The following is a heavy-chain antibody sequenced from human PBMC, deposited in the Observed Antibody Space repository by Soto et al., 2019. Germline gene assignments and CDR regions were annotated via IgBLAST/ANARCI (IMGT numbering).Heavy chain of an antibody. Sequence: EVQLVESGGGLVQPGWSLRLSCAASGFTFSSYAMHWVRQAPGKGLEYVSTISRKGGSTYYANSVKGRFTISRDNSKNTLYLQMGRLRAEDMAVYYCARGGSDYYFDYWGQGTLVTVSS. J-gene: IGHJ4*02. CDR3: ARGGSDYYFDY. CDR2: ISRKGGST. CDR1: GFTFSSYA. V-gene: IGHV3-64*01. D-gene: IGHD2-21*02.